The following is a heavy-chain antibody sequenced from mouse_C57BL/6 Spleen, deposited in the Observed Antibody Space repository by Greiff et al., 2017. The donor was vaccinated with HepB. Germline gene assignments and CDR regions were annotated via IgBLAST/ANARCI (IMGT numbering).Heavy chain of an antibody. V-gene: IGHV1-64*01. CDR3: ARRTVVDY. J-gene: IGHJ2*01. D-gene: IGHD1-1*01. Sequence: VQVVESGAELVKPGASVKLSCKASGYTFTSYWMHWVKQRPGQGLEWIGMIHPNSGSTNYNEKFKSKATLTVDKSSSTAYMQLSSLTSEDSAVYYGARRTVVDYWGKGTTLTVSS. CDR2: IHPNSGST. CDR1: GYTFTSYW.